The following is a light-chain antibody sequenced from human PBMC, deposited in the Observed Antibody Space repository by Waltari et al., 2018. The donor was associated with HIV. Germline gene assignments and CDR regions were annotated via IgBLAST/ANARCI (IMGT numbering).Light chain of an antibody. CDR3: SSYTSSSTPYWV. CDR2: EVR. CDR1: SSDIGSYDY. J-gene: IGLJ3*02. Sequence: QSALTQPASVSGSLGHSITISCTGSSSDIGSYDYVSWYQQLPGKPPQLIIYEVRNRPSGVSNRFSGSKSGNTASLTISLLQAEDEANYFCSSYTSSSTPYWVFGGGTKLTVL. V-gene: IGLV2-14*01.